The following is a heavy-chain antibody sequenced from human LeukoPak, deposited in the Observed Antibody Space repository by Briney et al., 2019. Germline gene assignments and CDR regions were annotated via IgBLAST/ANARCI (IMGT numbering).Heavy chain of an antibody. CDR1: GFIVNYNY. Sequence: QPGGSLRLSCAASGFIVNYNYMRWVRQPPGKGLEWVSIVYSGGSTYYADSVKGRFTISRDNSKNMVYLQMNSLRVEDTAVYYCARVKVGTTYWFDPWGQGTLVTVSS. V-gene: IGHV3-66*01. J-gene: IGHJ5*02. D-gene: IGHD1-26*01. CDR2: VYSGGST. CDR3: ARVKVGTTYWFDP.